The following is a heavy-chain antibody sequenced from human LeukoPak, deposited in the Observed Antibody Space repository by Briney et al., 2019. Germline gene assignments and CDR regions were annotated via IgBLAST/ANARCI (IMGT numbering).Heavy chain of an antibody. J-gene: IGHJ4*02. CDR3: ASQSGYDDPVGLLEY. CDR1: GGSISSGGYY. V-gene: IGHV4-30-2*01. CDR2: IYHSGST. D-gene: IGHD5-12*01. Sequence: SQTLSLTCTVSGGSISSGGYYWSWIRQPPGKGLEWIGYIYHSGSTYYNPSLKSRVTISVDRSKNQFSLKLSSVTAADTAVYYCASQSGYDDPVGLLEYWGQGTLVTVSS.